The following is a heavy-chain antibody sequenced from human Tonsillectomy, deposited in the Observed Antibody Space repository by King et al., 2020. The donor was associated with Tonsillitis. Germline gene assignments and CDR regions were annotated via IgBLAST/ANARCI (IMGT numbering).Heavy chain of an antibody. CDR1: GYTLTDYY. CDR2: INAKSGGT. CDR3: ARDPSRGAATADDAFDI. J-gene: IGHJ3*02. D-gene: IGHD6-13*01. V-gene: IGHV1-2*02. Sequence: VQLVESGAEVKKPGASVKVSCKASGYTLTDYYMHWGRQAPGQGLEWMGWINAKSGGTNYAQKFQGRVTMTRDTSISTAYIELSRVRSDDTAVYYCARDPSRGAATADDAFDIWGQGTMVTVS.